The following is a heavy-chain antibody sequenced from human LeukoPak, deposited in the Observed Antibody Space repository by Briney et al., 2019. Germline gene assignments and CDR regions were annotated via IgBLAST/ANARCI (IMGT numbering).Heavy chain of an antibody. CDR1: GFAFSSYN. V-gene: IGHV3-48*04. Sequence: GGSLRLSCAASGFAFSSYNMKWVRQAPGKGLEWVSYISTSSSTIYYADSVKGRFTISRDNAKNSLFLQMNSLRAEDTAVYYCARGGSWFGEFRWWYMDVWGKGTTVTISS. J-gene: IGHJ6*03. CDR2: ISTSSSTI. D-gene: IGHD3-10*01. CDR3: ARGGSWFGEFRWWYMDV.